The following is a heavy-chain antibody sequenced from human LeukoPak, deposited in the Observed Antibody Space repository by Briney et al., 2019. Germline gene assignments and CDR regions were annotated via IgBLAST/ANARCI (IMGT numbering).Heavy chain of an antibody. CDR2: ISWNSGSI. J-gene: IGHJ4*02. Sequence: GGSLRLSCAASGFSFDDYAMHWVRQAPGKGLEWVSGISWNSGSIGYADSVKGRFTISRDNAKNSLYLQMSSLRAEDTALYYCAKDARPAATYPYYFDYWGQGTLVTVSS. V-gene: IGHV3-9*01. CDR3: AKDARPAATYPYYFDY. D-gene: IGHD2-2*01. CDR1: GFSFDDYA.